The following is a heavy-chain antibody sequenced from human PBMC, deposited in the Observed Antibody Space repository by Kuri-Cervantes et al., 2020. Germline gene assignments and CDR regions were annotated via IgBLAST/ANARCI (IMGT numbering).Heavy chain of an antibody. Sequence: SLKISCAASRYTFDDYAMHWVRQAPGKGLEWVSGISWNSGSIGYADSVKGRFTISRDNAKNSLYLQMNSLRDKDTAVYYCARGESDIVVVPAAIHKDYWGQGTLVTVSS. CDR2: ISWNSGSI. J-gene: IGHJ4*02. D-gene: IGHD2-2*01. CDR1: RYTFDDYA. CDR3: ARGESDIVVVPAAIHKDY. V-gene: IGHV3-9*01.